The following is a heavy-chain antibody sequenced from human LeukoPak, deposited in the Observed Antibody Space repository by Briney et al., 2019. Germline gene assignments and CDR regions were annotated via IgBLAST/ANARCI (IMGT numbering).Heavy chain of an antibody. CDR3: ARETSYDSSGYYYRGSWVDY. CDR2: IYYSGST. D-gene: IGHD3-22*01. V-gene: IGHV4-59*01. CDR1: GGSISSYY. J-gene: IGHJ4*02. Sequence: PSETLSLTCTVSGGSISSYYWSWIRQPPGKGLEWIGYIYYSGSTNYNPSLKSRVTISVDTSKNQFSLKLSSVTAADTAVYYCARETSYDSSGYYYRGSWVDYWGQGTLVTVSS.